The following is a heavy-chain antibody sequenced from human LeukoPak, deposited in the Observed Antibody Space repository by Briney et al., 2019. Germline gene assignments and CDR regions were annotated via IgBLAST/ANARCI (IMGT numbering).Heavy chain of an antibody. CDR3: AKDLHFTYYYDSSGYYGMDV. D-gene: IGHD3-22*01. Sequence: PGGSLRLSCAASGFTFSSYGMHWVRQAPGKGLEWVAVISYDGSNKYYADSVKGRFTISRDNSKNTLYLQMNSLRAEDTAVYYCAKDLHFTYYYDSSGYYGMDVRGQGTTVTVSS. V-gene: IGHV3-30*18. CDR1: GFTFSSYG. CDR2: ISYDGSNK. J-gene: IGHJ6*02.